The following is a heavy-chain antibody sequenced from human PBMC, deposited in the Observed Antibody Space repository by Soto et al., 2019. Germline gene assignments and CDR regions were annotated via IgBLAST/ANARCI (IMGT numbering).Heavy chain of an antibody. Sequence: GGSLRLSCEASGFTFGSYGMSWVRQAPGKGLEGVSKIKQDGSDKYYVDSVKGRVTISRDNEKKSIDLQMNSLRAEDTAVDYCVRDRSYYDSWGRPRFHXWGQVASVPVSX. J-gene: IGHJ4*02. CDR1: GFTFGSYG. V-gene: IGHV3-7*03. D-gene: IGHD3-3*01. CDR3: VRDRSYYDSWGRPRFHX. CDR2: IKQDGSDK.